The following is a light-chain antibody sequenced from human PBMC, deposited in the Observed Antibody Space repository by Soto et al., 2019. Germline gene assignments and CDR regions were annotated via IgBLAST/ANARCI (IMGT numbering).Light chain of an antibody. CDR1: QSVSSN. V-gene: IGKV3-15*01. CDR2: GAS. Sequence: EIVMTQSPATLSVSPGERATLSCRASQSVSSNLAWYQQKPGQAPRLLIYGASTRATGIPARFSGSGSGTEFTLTISSLQSEDFAVHYCQQYNNWPLTFAGGTNVDIK. CDR3: QQYNNWPLT. J-gene: IGKJ4*01.